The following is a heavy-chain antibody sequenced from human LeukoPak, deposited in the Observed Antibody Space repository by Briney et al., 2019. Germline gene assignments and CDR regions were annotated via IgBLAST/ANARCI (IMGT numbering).Heavy chain of an antibody. J-gene: IGHJ4*02. D-gene: IGHD3-16*01. Sequence: HPGGSLRLSCAASGVTFSTYWMSWVRQAPGKGLEWVANIKQDGSEKDYVDSVKGRFTISRDNAKNSLFLQMNSLRAEDTAMYYCARVRGGYYFDYWGQGSLVTVSS. CDR3: ARVRGGYYFDY. V-gene: IGHV3-7*01. CDR1: GVTFSTYW. CDR2: IKQDGSEK.